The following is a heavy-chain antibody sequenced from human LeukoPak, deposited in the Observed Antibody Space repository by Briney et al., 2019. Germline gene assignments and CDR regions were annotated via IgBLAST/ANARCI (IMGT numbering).Heavy chain of an antibody. V-gene: IGHV4-39*07. CDR1: GGSISSSSYY. Sequence: SETLSLTCTVSGGSISSSSYYWGWIRQPPGKGLEWIGSIYYSGSTYYNPSLKSRVTMSVDTSKNQFSLKLSSVTAADTAVYYCARDLTAIAAAGTWSHFDYWGQGTLVTVSS. CDR3: ARDLTAIAAAGTWSHFDY. D-gene: IGHD6-13*01. CDR2: IYYSGST. J-gene: IGHJ4*02.